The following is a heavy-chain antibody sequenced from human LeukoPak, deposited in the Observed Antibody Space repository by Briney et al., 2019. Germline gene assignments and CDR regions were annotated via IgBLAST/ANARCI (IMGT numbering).Heavy chain of an antibody. Sequence: GGSLRLSCAASGFTFSSYGVHWVRQAPGKGLEWVAFIRYDGSNKYYADSVKGRFTISRDNSKNTLYLQMNSLRAEDTAVYYCAKDPIPHYDILTGYDYWGQGTLVTVSS. V-gene: IGHV3-30*02. CDR1: GFTFSSYG. CDR3: AKDPIPHYDILTGYDY. J-gene: IGHJ4*02. D-gene: IGHD3-9*01. CDR2: IRYDGSNK.